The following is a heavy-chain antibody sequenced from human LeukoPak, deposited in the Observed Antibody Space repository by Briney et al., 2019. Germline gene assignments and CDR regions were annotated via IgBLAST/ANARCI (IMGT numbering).Heavy chain of an antibody. CDR2: LYTIGCT. CDR3: ARDQRYCSGGSCYSKPADY. V-gene: IGHV4-61*02. CDR1: GGSISSGSFY. Sequence: SQTLSLTCTVSGGSISSGSFYWIWIRPPAGKGLVWIGRLYTIGCTNYNPTLKSRVTISVHPSKTQFSLKLRSVTAPDTAVYYCARDQRYCSGGSCYSKPADYWDQGTLVTVSS. J-gene: IGHJ4*02. D-gene: IGHD2-15*01.